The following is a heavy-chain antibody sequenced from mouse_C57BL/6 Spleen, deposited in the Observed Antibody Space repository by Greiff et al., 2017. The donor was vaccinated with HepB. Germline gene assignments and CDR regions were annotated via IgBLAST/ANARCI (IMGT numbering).Heavy chain of an antibody. Sequence: QVHVKQSGAELVRPGASVTLSCKASGYTFTDYEMHWVKQTPVHGLEWIGAIDPETGGTAYNQKFKGKAILTADKSSSTAYMELRSLTSEDSAVYYCTKLGPWGQGTLVTVSA. CDR3: TKLGP. V-gene: IGHV1-15*01. CDR1: GYTFTDYE. J-gene: IGHJ3*01. D-gene: IGHD4-1*01. CDR2: IDPETGGT.